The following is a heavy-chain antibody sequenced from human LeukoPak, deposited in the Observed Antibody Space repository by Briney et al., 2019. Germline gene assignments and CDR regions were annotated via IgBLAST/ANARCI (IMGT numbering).Heavy chain of an antibody. J-gene: IGHJ4*02. Sequence: SETLSLTCLVSGGSLRGQHWNWIRQPPGKGLEWIGYIFSSGNTNSNPSLRSRLTLSLDASKNQFSLKLSSVTAADTAVYYCARDYYGSGSYPPHFDYWGQGTLVTVSS. CDR1: GGSLRGQH. V-gene: IGHV4-4*09. D-gene: IGHD3-10*01. CDR3: ARDYYGSGSYPPHFDY. CDR2: IFSSGNT.